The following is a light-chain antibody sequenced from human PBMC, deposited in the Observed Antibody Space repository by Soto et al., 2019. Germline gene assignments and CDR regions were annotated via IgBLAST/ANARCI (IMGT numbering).Light chain of an antibody. J-gene: IGKJ1*01. V-gene: IGKV3-15*01. Sequence: MTQSPSSLSASVGDRVTITCRASQGIRNDLVWYQQKSGQAPRLLIYGASTRAAGVPARFSGSGSGTEFTLTISSLQSADIAVYFCQQYANWPKTFGQGTKVDIK. CDR2: GAS. CDR3: QQYANWPKT. CDR1: QGIRND.